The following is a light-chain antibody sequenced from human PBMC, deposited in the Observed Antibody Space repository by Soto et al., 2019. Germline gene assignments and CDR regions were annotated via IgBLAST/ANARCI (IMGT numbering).Light chain of an antibody. V-gene: IGLV2-23*02. CDR2: EVS. J-gene: IGLJ3*02. Sequence: QSALTQPASVSGSPGQSITICCTGTSSDVGSYNLVSWYQQYPGKAHKLMIYEVSKRPSGVSNRFSGYKSGNTASLTSSGLQAEDEADYYCSSYAGISTLVFGGGTKLTVL. CDR1: SSDVGSYNL. CDR3: SSYAGISTLV.